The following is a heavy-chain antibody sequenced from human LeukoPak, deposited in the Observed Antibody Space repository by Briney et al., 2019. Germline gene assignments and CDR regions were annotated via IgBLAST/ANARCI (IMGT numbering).Heavy chain of an antibody. CDR3: AREVRGVNDY. CDR2: IIPIFGTA. Sequence: PGGSLRLSCAASGGTFSSYAISWVRQAPGQGLEWMGGIIPIFGTANYAQKFQGRVTITADESTSTAYMELSSLRSEDTAVYYCAREVRGVNDYWGQGTLVTVSS. D-gene: IGHD3-10*01. CDR1: GGTFSSYA. J-gene: IGHJ4*02. V-gene: IGHV1-69*01.